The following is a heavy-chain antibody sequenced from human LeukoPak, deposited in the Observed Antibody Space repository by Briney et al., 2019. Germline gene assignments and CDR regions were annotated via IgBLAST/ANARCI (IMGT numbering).Heavy chain of an antibody. V-gene: IGHV1-69*13. CDR3: ASHGPYYYDSRGPSWDDY. CDR2: IIPIFGTA. CDR1: GGTFISYA. D-gene: IGHD3-22*01. Sequence: SVKVSCKASGGTFISYAISWVRQAPGQGLEWMGGIIPIFGTANYAQKFQGRVTITADESTSTAYMELSSLRSEDTAVYYCASHGPYYYDSRGPSWDDYWGQGTLVTVSS. J-gene: IGHJ4*02.